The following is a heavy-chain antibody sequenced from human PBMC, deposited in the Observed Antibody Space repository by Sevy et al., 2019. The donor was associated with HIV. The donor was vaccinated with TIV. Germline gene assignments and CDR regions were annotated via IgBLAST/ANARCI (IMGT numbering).Heavy chain of an antibody. CDR1: GFTFSSYS. D-gene: IGHD6-13*01. CDR2: ISSSSSYI. Sequence: GGSLRLSCAASGFTFSSYSMNWVRQAPGKGLEWVSSISSSSSYIYYADSMNGRLTISRENAKNSLYLQMNGLGVEDTAVYYCARDFSYSSSWYGGGDYFDYWGQGTLVTVSS. V-gene: IGHV3-21*01. J-gene: IGHJ4*02. CDR3: ARDFSYSSSWYGGGDYFDY.